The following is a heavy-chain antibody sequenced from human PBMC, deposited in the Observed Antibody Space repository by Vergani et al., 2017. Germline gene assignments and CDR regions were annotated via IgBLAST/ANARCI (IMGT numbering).Heavy chain of an antibody. J-gene: IGHJ3*02. Sequence: EVQLVESGGGLVKPGGSLRLSCAASGFTFSNAWMSWVRQAPGKGLEWVGRIKSKTDGGTTDYAAPVKGRFTISRDDSKNTLYLQMNSLKTEDTAVCYCTTDTGGLRFWEWLYAFDIWGQGTMVTVSS. V-gene: IGHV3-15*01. D-gene: IGHD3-3*01. CDR1: GFTFSNAW. CDR2: IKSKTDGGTT. CDR3: TTDTGGLRFWEWLYAFDI.